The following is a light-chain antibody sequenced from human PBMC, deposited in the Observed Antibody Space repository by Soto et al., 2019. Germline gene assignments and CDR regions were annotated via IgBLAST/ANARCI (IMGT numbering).Light chain of an antibody. J-gene: IGKJ1*01. CDR2: KAS. V-gene: IGKV1-5*03. Sequence: DIQITQSPSTLSASVGDRVTITCRARQRISSWLAWYQHKPAQAPKLLIHKASSLESGVPSRFSGSGSGTEFTLTIISLQPDDFATYYCQQYYSYWTFGQGTKVEI. CDR1: QRISSW. CDR3: QQYYSYWT.